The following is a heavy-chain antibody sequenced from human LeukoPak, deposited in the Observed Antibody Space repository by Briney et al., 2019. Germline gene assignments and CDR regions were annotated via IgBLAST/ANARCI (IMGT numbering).Heavy chain of an antibody. CDR1: SGPISSRSYY. V-gene: IGHV4-39*01. Sequence: PSETLSLTCTVSSGPISSRSYYWRWIRQPPGKGLEWSGSIYYSGSTYYNPSLKSRVTISVATSKKQYSLKLSSVTAADSAVYYCARLFDYYFDYWGQGTLVTVSS. J-gene: IGHJ4*02. CDR2: IYYSGST. CDR3: ARLFDYYFDY.